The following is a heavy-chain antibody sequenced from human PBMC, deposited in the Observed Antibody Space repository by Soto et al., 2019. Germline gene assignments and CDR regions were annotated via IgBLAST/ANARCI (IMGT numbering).Heavy chain of an antibody. CDR3: ARDVSPESSSLYLDAFDI. CDR1: GFTLSAYW. CDR2: INRDGSKK. Sequence: EMHLEESGGDLVQQGGSLRLSCAASGFTLSAYWMTWVRQAPGKGLEWVANINRDGSKKSYLDSVRGRFTISRDNVGNSLYLQMDSLRADDTALYYCARDVSPESSSLYLDAFDIWGQGTMVTVSS. J-gene: IGHJ3*02. D-gene: IGHD6-13*01. V-gene: IGHV3-7*05.